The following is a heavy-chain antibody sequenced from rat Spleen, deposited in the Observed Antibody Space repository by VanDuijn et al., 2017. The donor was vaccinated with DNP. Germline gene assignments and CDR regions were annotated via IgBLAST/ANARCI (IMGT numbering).Heavy chain of an antibody. Sequence: EVQLVESGGGLVQPGRSLKLSCAASGFNFSDYGMAWVRQVPTRGLEWVASITGAGNHVYYRDSVKGRFTISRDNAKNTQYLQMDSLRSEDTATYYCAKGDYYFDGYYFDHWGQGVVVTVSS. D-gene: IGHD1-12*03. V-gene: IGHV5S13*01. CDR3: AKGDYYFDGYYFDH. CDR2: ITGAGNHV. CDR1: GFNFSDYG. J-gene: IGHJ2*01.